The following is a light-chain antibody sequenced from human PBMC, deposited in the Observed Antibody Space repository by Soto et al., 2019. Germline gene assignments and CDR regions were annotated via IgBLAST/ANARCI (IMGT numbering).Light chain of an antibody. CDR1: QSVSTNS. Sequence: VMTQSPATLSVSPGERATLSCRASQSVSTNSLAWYQQRPGQAPRPLIYGASSRATGTPDRFSGSGSGTDFTLIISRLEPEDFAVYYCQQYGSSVLTFGGGTKVDIK. V-gene: IGKV3-20*01. CDR3: QQYGSSVLT. CDR2: GAS. J-gene: IGKJ4*01.